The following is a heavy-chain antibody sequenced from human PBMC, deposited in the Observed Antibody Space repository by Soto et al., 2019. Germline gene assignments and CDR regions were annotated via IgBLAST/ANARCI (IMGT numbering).Heavy chain of an antibody. CDR1: GYTLTSCA. CDR2: INAGNGNT. Sequence: ASVEVSCKDSGYTLTSCARRWVRQAPGQRLEWMGWINAGNGNTKYSQKFQGRVTITRDTSASTAYMELSSLRSEDTAVYYCARTSGYYFYDYWGQGTLVTVSS. V-gene: IGHV1-3*01. J-gene: IGHJ4*02. CDR3: ARTSGYYFYDY. D-gene: IGHD3-3*01.